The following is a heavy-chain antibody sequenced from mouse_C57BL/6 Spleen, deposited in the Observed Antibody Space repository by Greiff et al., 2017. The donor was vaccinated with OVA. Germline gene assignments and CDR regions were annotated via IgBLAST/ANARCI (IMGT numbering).Heavy chain of an antibody. CDR1: GYSFTGYY. CDR3: AREIYYYGSRYAMDY. V-gene: IGHV1-42*01. CDR2: INPSTGGT. J-gene: IGHJ4*01. D-gene: IGHD1-1*01. Sequence: VQLKESGPELVKPGASVKISCKASGYSFTGYYMNWVKQSPEKSLEWIGEINPSTGGTTYNQKFKAKATLTVDKSSSTAYMQLKSLTSEDSAVYYCAREIYYYGSRYAMDYWGQGTSVTVSS.